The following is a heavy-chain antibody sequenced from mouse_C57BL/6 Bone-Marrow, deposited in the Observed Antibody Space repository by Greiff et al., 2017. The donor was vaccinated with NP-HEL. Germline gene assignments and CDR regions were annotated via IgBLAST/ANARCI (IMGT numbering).Heavy chain of an antibody. D-gene: IGHD1-1*01. J-gene: IGHJ2*01. V-gene: IGHV5-4*03. CDR1: GFTFSSYA. CDR3: ARLLLLYFDY. Sequence: DVKLQESGGGLVKPGGSLKLSCAASGFTFSSYAMSWVRQTPEKRLEWVATISDGGSYTYYPDNVKGRFTISRDNAKNNLYLQMSHLKSEDTAMYYCARLLLLYFDYWGQGTTLTVSS. CDR2: ISDGGSYT.